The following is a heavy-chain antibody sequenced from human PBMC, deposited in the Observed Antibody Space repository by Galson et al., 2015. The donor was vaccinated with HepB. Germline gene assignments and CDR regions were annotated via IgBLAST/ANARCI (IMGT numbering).Heavy chain of an antibody. J-gene: IGHJ4*02. CDR2: INPSGDSA. V-gene: IGHV1-46*03. D-gene: IGHD3-9*01. CDR1: GYTFTRYY. Sequence: SVKVSCKASGYTFTRYYIHWVRQAPGQGLEWMGIINPSGDSASYAEKFQGRVTMTRDTSTNTVYMELSSLRSEDTAVYYCARAPTLTGSADYWGQGTLVTTSS. CDR3: ARAPTLTGSADY.